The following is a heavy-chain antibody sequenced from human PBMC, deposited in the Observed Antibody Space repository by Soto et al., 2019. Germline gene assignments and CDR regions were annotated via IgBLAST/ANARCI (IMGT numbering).Heavy chain of an antibody. J-gene: IGHJ6*02. CDR2: IYYSGST. CDR1: GGSVSSGSYY. CDR3: ARDPRNSNYYYYGMDV. V-gene: IGHV4-61*01. Sequence: SETLSLTCTVSGGSVSSGSYYWSWIRQPPGKGLEWIGYIYYSGSTNYNPSPKSRVTISVDTSKNQFSLKLSSVTAADTAVYYCARDPRNSNYYYYGMDVWGQGTTVTVSS.